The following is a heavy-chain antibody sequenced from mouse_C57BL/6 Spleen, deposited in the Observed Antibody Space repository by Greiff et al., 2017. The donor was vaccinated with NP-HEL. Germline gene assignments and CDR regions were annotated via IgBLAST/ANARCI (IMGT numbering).Heavy chain of an antibody. D-gene: IGHD1-1*01. CDR2: IYPRDGST. J-gene: IGHJ2*01. Sequence: VHLVESGPELVKPGASVKLSCKASGYTFTSYDINWVKQRPGQGLEWIGWIYPRDGSTKYNEKFKGKATLTVDTSSSTAYMELHSLTSEDSAVYFCARKGETVADYWGQGTTLTVSS. CDR1: GYTFTSYD. V-gene: IGHV1-85*01. CDR3: ARKGETVADY.